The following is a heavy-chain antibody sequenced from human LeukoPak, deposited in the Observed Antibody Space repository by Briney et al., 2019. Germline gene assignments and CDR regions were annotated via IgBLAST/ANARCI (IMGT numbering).Heavy chain of an antibody. CDR1: GYTFTSYS. V-gene: IGHV1-69*06. Sequence: GASVKVSCKASGYTFTSYSFSWVRQAPGQGLEWMGGIIPIFGTANYAQKFQGRVTITADKSTSTAYMELSSLRSEDTAVYYCARLAEATLGYYYYYYMDVWGKGTTVTVSS. CDR2: IIPIFGTA. J-gene: IGHJ6*03. CDR3: ARLAEATLGYYYYYYMDV. D-gene: IGHD6-25*01.